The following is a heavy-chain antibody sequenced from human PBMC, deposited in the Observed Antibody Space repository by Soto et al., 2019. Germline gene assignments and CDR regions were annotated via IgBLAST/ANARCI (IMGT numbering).Heavy chain of an antibody. J-gene: IGHJ5*02. Sequence: SETLSLTCSVSGGSVSSDSYYWSWIRQPPGKGLEWIGYIYYSGSTKYNPSLKSRVTMSVDTSKNQFSLKLSSVTAADTAVYYCAREITIFGVIIIPGWFDPWGQGTLVTVSS. V-gene: IGHV4-61*01. D-gene: IGHD3-3*01. CDR3: AREITIFGVIIIPGWFDP. CDR2: IYYSGST. CDR1: GGSVSSDSYY.